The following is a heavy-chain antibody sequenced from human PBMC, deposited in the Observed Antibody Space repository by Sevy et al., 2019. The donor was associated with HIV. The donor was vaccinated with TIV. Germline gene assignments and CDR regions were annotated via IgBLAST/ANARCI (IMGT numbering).Heavy chain of an antibody. CDR3: AREDGSRQYFQY. D-gene: IGHD6-13*01. J-gene: IGHJ1*01. CDR1: GFTFSSFE. Sequence: GGSLRLSCVASGFTFSSFEMNWVRQAPGKGLEWVSHISNSGSIIYYEDSVKGRFTISRDNAKNSLYLQMNRLRAEDTAVYYCAREDGSRQYFQYWGQGTLVTVSS. CDR2: ISNSGSII. V-gene: IGHV3-48*03.